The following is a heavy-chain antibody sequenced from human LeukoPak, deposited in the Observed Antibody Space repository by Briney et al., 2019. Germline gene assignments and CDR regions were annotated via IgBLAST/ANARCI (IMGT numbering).Heavy chain of an antibody. Sequence: GGSLRLSCAASGFNLGRFWVTWVRQAPGKGLEWVANMNEDGSEKFYVDSVKGRFTISRDDGKNSVFLQMNSLRAEDTAIYYCARGGYTSSWYWMYWGQGTLITVS. CDR2: MNEDGSEK. V-gene: IGHV3-7*01. D-gene: IGHD6-13*01. CDR1: GFNLGRFW. J-gene: IGHJ4*02. CDR3: ARGGYTSSWYWMY.